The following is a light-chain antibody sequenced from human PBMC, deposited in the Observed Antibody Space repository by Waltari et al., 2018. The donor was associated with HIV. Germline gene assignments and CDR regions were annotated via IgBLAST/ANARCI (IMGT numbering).Light chain of an antibody. Sequence: QLVLTQSPSASASLGASVKLTCTLSSGHSSYDIAWHQQQPEKGPRYLMKLNSDGSHSKGDGIPDRFAGSSSGAERYLSISSLQSEDEADYYCQTWDTGILFGGWTKLTVL. J-gene: IGLJ2*01. V-gene: IGLV4-69*01. CDR2: LNSDGSH. CDR1: SGHSSYD. CDR3: QTWDTGIL.